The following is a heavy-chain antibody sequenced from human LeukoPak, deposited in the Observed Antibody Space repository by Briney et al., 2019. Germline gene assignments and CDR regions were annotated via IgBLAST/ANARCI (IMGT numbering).Heavy chain of an antibody. J-gene: IGHJ5*02. CDR3: ARAVTSSSSWYKWVNWFDP. CDR2: INQDGSGK. D-gene: IGHD6-13*01. Sequence: GGSLRLSCAASGFTFSSYWMSWVRQAPGKGLEWVANINQDGSGKYYVDSVKGRFTISRDNAKNSLYLQMNSLRAEDTAVYYCARAVTSSSSWYKWVNWFDPWGQGTLVTVSS. V-gene: IGHV3-7*01. CDR1: GFTFSSYW.